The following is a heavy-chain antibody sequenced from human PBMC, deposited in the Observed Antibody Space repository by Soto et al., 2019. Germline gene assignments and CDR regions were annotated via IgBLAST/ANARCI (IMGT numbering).Heavy chain of an antibody. Sequence: GGSLRLSCAASGFTFSSYDMDWVRQAPGKGLEWLSRISSSSSTMYYAGSVKGRFTISRDNSKNTLYLQMNSLRAEDTAVYYCAKSPGMYYYDSSGYYHYDYWGQGTLVTVSS. J-gene: IGHJ4*02. CDR1: GFTFSSYD. D-gene: IGHD3-22*01. CDR3: AKSPGMYYYDSSGYYHYDY. CDR2: ISSSSSTM. V-gene: IGHV3-23*01.